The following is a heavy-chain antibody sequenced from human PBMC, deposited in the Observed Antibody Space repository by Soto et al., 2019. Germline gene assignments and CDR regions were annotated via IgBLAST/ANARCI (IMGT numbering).Heavy chain of an antibody. Sequence: GGSQRLSCTASVFTFSRYGMHGAREAPGKGREWVAVISYDGSNKYYADSVKGRFTISRDNSKNTLYLQMNSLRAEDTAVYYCARDHSSSWYYFDYWRQGTLVTVPS. CDR2: ISYDGSNK. CDR3: ARDHSSSWYYFDY. J-gene: IGHJ4*02. D-gene: IGHD6-13*01. V-gene: IGHV3-30*03. CDR1: VFTFSRYG.